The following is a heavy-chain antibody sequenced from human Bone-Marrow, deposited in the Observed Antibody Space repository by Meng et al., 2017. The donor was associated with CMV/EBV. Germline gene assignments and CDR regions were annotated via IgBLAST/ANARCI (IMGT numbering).Heavy chain of an antibody. V-gene: IGHV1-2*02. CDR1: GYTFTGYY. CDR2: INPNSGGT. CDR3: ASGWNYYYYYGIDV. J-gene: IGHJ6*02. Sequence: ASVKVSCKASGYTFTGYYMHWVRQAPGQGLEWMGWINPNSGGTNYAQKFQGRVTMTRDTSISTAYMELSRLRDDDTAVYYCASGWNYYYYYGIDVWGQGTTVTVSS. D-gene: IGHD1-1*01.